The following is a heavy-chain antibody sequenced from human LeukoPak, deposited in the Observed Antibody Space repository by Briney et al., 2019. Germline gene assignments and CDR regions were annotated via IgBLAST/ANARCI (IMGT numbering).Heavy chain of an antibody. V-gene: IGHV3-7*01. CDR1: GFTFSSYW. J-gene: IGHJ5*02. Sequence: SGGSLRLSCAASGFTFSSYWMSWVRQAPGKGLEWVANIKQDGSEKYYVDSVKGRFTISGDNAKNSLYLQMNSLRAEDTAVYYCASSKEGPPNWFDPWGQGTLVTVSS. CDR3: ASSKEGPPNWFDP. CDR2: IKQDGSEK.